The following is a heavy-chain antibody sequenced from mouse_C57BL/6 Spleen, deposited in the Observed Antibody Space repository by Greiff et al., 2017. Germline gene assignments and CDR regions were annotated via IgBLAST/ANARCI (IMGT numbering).Heavy chain of an antibody. Sequence: QVQLQQPGTELVKPGASVKLSCKASGYTFTSYWMHWVKQRPGQGLEWIGNINPSNGGTNYNEKFKSKATLTVDKSSSTAYMQLSSLTSEDSAVYYCARSGSMDDYDGYYFDYWGQGTTLTVSS. V-gene: IGHV1-53*01. D-gene: IGHD2-4*01. CDR1: GYTFTSYW. J-gene: IGHJ2*01. CDR3: ARSGSMDDYDGYYFDY. CDR2: INPSNGGT.